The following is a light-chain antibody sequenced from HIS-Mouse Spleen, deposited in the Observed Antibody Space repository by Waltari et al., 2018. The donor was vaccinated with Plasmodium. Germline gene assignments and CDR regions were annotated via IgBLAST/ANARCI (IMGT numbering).Light chain of an antibody. CDR1: ALPKKY. CDR3: YSTDSSGNHRV. CDR2: EDG. Sequence: SYELTQPPSVSVSPGQTARITCSGDALPKKYAYWYQQKSGQAPVLVIYEDGKRPSGIPEGFSGSSSGTMATLTISGAQVEDEADYYGYSTDSSGNHRVFGGGTKLTVL. V-gene: IGLV3-10*01. J-gene: IGLJ3*02.